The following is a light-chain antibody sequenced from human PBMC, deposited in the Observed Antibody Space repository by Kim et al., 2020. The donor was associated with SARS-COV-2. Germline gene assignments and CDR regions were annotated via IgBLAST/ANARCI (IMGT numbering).Light chain of an antibody. J-gene: IGLJ3*02. Sequence: VSPVQTASITCSGDKLGDKYACWYQQKPGQSPVLIIYQDSKRPSGIPERFSGSNSGNTATLTISGTQAMDEADYYCQAWDSSTAWVFGGGTKLTVL. V-gene: IGLV3-1*01. CDR1: KLGDKY. CDR2: QDS. CDR3: QAWDSSTAWV.